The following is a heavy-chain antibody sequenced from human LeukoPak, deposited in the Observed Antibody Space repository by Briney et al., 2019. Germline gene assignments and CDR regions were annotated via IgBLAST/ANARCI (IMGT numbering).Heavy chain of an antibody. D-gene: IGHD6-13*01. Sequence: PGGSLRLSCAATGFTFSNYAMSWVRQAPGKGLEWVSIISRNGAHPYYIDSVRDRFTVSRDNSKNIMYLQMNSLRDEDTAVYYCARARIAAAGTGYWFDPWGQGTLVTVSS. V-gene: IGHV3-23*01. CDR2: ISRNGAHP. CDR1: GFTFSNYA. J-gene: IGHJ5*02. CDR3: ARARIAAAGTGYWFDP.